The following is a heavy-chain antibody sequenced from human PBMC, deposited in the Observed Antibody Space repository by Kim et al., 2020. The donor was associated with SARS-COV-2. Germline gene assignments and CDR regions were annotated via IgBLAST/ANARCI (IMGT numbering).Heavy chain of an antibody. CDR2: IYHSGST. D-gene: IGHD3-22*01. J-gene: IGHJ6*02. CDR1: GGSISSSNW. V-gene: IGHV4-4*02. Sequence: SETLSLTCAVSGGSISSSNWWSWVRQPPGKGLEWIGEIYHSGSTNYNPSLKSRVTISVGKSKNQFSLKLSSVTAADTAVYYCARVSGDSSGYYPSRYGMDVWGQGTTVTVSS. CDR3: ARVSGDSSGYYPSRYGMDV.